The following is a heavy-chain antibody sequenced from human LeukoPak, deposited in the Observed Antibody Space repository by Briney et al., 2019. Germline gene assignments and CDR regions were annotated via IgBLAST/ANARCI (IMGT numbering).Heavy chain of an antibody. D-gene: IGHD5-24*01. J-gene: IGHJ4*02. V-gene: IGHV4-39*07. Sequence: SETMSLTCTVSGGSLTDYYGVWLRQPPGKGLEWTGSIYYRGNTFYNPSLRNRVSISIDTSKGRFSLNLNSVTAADTAVYYCARGLIVGRWLQLGYWGQGTLVTVSS. CDR2: IYYRGNT. CDR1: GGSLTDYY. CDR3: ARGLIVGRWLQLGY.